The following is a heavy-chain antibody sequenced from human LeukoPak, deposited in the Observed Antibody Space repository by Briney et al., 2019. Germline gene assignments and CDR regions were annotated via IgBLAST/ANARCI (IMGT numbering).Heavy chain of an antibody. V-gene: IGHV4-39*07. Sequence: SETLSLTCTVSGGSISSSSYYWGWIRQSPGKGLEWIGSIYYSGSTYYNPSLKSRVTISVDTSKNQFSLKLSSVTAADTAVYYCARVPGYNWNYGGWFDPWGQGTLVTVSS. CDR2: IYYSGST. J-gene: IGHJ5*02. CDR3: ARVPGYNWNYGGWFDP. D-gene: IGHD1-7*01. CDR1: GGSISSSSYY.